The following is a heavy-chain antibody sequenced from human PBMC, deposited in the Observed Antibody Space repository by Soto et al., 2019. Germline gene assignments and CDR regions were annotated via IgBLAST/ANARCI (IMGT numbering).Heavy chain of an antibody. D-gene: IGHD3-22*01. Sequence: PSETLSLTCTVSGGSISSYYWSWIRQPPGKGLEWIGYIYYSGSTNYNPSLKSRVTISVDTSKNQFSLKLSSVTAVDTAVYYCARGTPYYYDSSEPRWFDPWGQGTLVTVSS. CDR3: ARGTPYYYDSSEPRWFDP. CDR2: IYYSGST. CDR1: GGSISSYY. V-gene: IGHV4-59*01. J-gene: IGHJ5*02.